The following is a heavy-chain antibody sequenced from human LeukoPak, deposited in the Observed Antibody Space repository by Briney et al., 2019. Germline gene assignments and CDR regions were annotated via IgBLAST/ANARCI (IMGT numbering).Heavy chain of an antibody. D-gene: IGHD3-10*01. J-gene: IGHJ4*02. V-gene: IGHV3-30-3*01. CDR2: ISYDGSNK. Sequence: GGSLRLSCAASGFTFSSYAMHWVRQAPGKGLEWVAVISYDGSNKYYADSVKGRFTISRDNSKNTLYLQMNSLRAEDTAVYYCAREGQELLWFGELLFDYWGQGTLVTVSS. CDR3: AREGQELLWFGELLFDY. CDR1: GFTFSSYA.